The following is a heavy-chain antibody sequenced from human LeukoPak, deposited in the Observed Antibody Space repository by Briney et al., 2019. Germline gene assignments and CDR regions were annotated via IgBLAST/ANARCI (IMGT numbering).Heavy chain of an antibody. J-gene: IGHJ4*02. CDR3: ARVIGGWPIKGFDY. CDR1: GFTFSNHA. CDR2: ISSSSSYI. Sequence: PGGSLRLSCAASGFTFSNHAMNWVRQAPGKGLEWVSSISSSSSYIYYADSVKGRFTISRDNAKNSLYLQMNSLRAEDTAVYYCARVIGGWPIKGFDYWGQGTLVTVSS. V-gene: IGHV3-21*01. D-gene: IGHD6-19*01.